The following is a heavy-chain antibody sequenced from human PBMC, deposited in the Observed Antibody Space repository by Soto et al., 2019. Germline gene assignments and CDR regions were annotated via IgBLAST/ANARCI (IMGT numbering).Heavy chain of an antibody. CDR3: ARLGDYGDSPTGQGGY. D-gene: IGHD4-17*01. CDR1: GFTFSSYG. CDR2: IWYDGSNK. V-gene: IGHV3-33*01. J-gene: IGHJ4*02. Sequence: GGSLRLSCAASGFTFSSYGMHWVRQAPGKGLEWVAVIWYDGSNKYYADSVKGRFTISRDNSKNTLYLQMNSLRAEDTAVYYCARLGDYGDSPTGQGGYWGQGTLVTVSS.